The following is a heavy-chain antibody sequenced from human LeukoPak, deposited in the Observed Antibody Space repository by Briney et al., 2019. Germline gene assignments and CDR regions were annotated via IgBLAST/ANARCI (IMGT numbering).Heavy chain of an antibody. CDR2: INWNGGST. J-gene: IGHJ4*02. V-gene: IGHV3-20*04. CDR3: AKDGYDSGAYHTSHY. D-gene: IGHD3-22*01. Sequence: GGSLRLSCAASGFTFDDYGMSWVRQAPGKGLEWVSGINWNGGSTGYADSVRGRFTISRENSKNTVYLQMNSLRAEDTAVYYCAKDGYDSGAYHTSHYWGQGTLVTVSS. CDR1: GFTFDDYG.